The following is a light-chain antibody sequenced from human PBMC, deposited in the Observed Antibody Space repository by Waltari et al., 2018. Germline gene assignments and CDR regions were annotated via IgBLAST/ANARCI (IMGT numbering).Light chain of an antibody. J-gene: IGLJ3*02. CDR1: SSDVVGYHS. CDR2: DVS. CDR3: CSYAGSSHFKV. Sequence: QSALTQPRSVSGYPGQSVTISCTGPSSDVVGYHSDSWYQQPPGKSPKLMIYDVSKRPSGVPDRFSGSKSGNTASLTISGLQAEDEADYYCCSYAGSSHFKVFGGGTKLTVL. V-gene: IGLV2-11*01.